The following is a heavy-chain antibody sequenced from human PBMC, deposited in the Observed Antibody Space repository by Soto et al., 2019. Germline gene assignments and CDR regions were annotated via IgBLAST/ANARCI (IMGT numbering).Heavy chain of an antibody. V-gene: IGHV3-21*04. CDR3: AKDMKWGGMTTIHYFDS. J-gene: IGHJ4*02. CDR2: ISSSSSYI. D-gene: IGHD4-17*01. Sequence: PGGSLRLSCAASGFTFSSYSMNWVRQAPGKGLEWVSSISSSSSYIYYADSVKGRFTISRDNAKNSLYLQMNSLRAEDTALYYCAKDMKWGGMTTIHYFDSWGQGTLVTVSS. CDR1: GFTFSSYS.